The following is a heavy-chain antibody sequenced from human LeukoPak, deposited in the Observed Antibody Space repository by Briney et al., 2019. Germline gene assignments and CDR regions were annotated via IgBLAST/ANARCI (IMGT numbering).Heavy chain of an antibody. CDR2: INPNSGGT. J-gene: IGHJ5*02. Sequence: GASVKVSCKASGYTFIGYYIFWVRRAPGQGLEWMGWINPNSGGTNYAQEFQGRVTMTRDTSITTAYMELSTLRSYDTAVYYCALIGDHAWFDPWGQGTLVTVSS. CDR1: GYTFIGYY. CDR3: ALIGDHAWFDP. V-gene: IGHV1-2*02. D-gene: IGHD3-10*01.